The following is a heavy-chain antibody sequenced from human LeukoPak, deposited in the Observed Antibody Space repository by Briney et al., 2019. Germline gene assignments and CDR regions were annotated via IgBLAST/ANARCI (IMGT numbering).Heavy chain of an antibody. Sequence: ASVKVSCKASGYTFTSHDINWVRQATGQGLEWMGWMNPNSGNTGYAQKFQGRVAMSRDTSINTAYLDLYSLRSEDTAVYYCARGYSPSVRTTGNDYWGQGTLVTVSS. CDR1: GYTFTSHD. D-gene: IGHD1-1*01. CDR3: ARGYSPSVRTTGNDY. J-gene: IGHJ4*02. CDR2: MNPNSGNT. V-gene: IGHV1-8*01.